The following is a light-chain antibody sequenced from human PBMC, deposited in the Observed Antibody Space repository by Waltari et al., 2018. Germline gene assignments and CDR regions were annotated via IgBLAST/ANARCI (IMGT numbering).Light chain of an antibody. CDR2: DDS. CDR1: DIGSKR. V-gene: IGLV3-21*03. CDR3: QVWDSSTSEVV. J-gene: IGLJ2*01. Sequence: SYVLIQPPSVSLAPGKTARITCGGNDIGSKRVHWYQQKPAQAPLLVVSDDSDRPSGIPERFSGSNSGNTATLTVYRVEAGDEADYYCQVWDSSTSEVVFGGGTKLTVL.